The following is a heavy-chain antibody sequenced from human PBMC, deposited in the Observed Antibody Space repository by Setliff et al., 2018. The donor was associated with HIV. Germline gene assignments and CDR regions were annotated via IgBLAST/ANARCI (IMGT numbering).Heavy chain of an antibody. V-gene: IGHV4-4*08. CDR1: GGSISTYY. CDR3: ARHYGAVKSVVTVVAKYFPH. D-gene: IGHD2-21*02. Sequence: PSETLSLTCTVSGGSISTYYWSWIRQAPGRGLEWIGYIYASGSTYYNPSLKSRVTISVDTSKNQFSLKLTSVTAADTAVYYCARHYGAVKSVVTVVAKYFPHWGQGTLVTVSS. CDR2: IYASGST. J-gene: IGHJ1*01.